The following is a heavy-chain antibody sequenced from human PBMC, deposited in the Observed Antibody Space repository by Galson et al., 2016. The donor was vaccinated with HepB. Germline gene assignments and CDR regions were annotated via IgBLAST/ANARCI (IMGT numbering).Heavy chain of an antibody. V-gene: IGHV3-23*01. CDR3: AKDRHYDY. CDR2: ISGSGGGT. CDR1: GFTFSNYG. D-gene: IGHD2-8*01. Sequence: SLRLSCAASGFTFSNYGVSWVRQAPGKGLEWVSAISGSGGGTFYADSVKGRFTISRDNSKNTLYLQMNSLRAEDTAVYYCAKDRHYDYWGQGTLVTVSS. J-gene: IGHJ4*02.